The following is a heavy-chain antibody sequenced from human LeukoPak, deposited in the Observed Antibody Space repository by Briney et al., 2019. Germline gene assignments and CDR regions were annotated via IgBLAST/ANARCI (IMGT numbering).Heavy chain of an antibody. J-gene: IGHJ4*02. D-gene: IGHD3-22*01. V-gene: IGHV3-48*01. Sequence: GGSLRLSCAASGFTFRTYSIIWVRQAPGKGLEWVSHIGGSGSFIYYADSVKGRFTISRDNSKNTLYLQMNSLRAEDTAVYYCVRDDDRPDNGLDYWGQGTLVTVSS. CDR1: GFTFRTYS. CDR3: VRDDDRPDNGLDY. CDR2: IGGSGSFI.